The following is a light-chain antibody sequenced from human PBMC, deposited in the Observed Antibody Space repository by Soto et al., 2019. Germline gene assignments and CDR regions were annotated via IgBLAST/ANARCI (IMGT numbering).Light chain of an antibody. CDR2: GAS. CDR1: QTVSSTF. V-gene: IGKV3-20*01. Sequence: EVVLTQSPGTLSLSPGERATLSCRASQTVSSTFLAWYQQKLGQAPRLLMFGASSRATGIPDRFSGSGSGPDFPLPISGLEPADSAVDYCQLYGRSPPPCGQGARLEIK. CDR3: QLYGRSPPP. J-gene: IGKJ5*01.